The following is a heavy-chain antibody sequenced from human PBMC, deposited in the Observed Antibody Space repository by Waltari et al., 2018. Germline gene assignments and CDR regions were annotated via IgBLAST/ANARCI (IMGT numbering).Heavy chain of an antibody. Sequence: VQLVESGGGLVQPGGSLRLSCAASGFTFSSYWMSWVRQAPGKGLEWIGSIYYSGSTYYNPSLKSRVTISVDTSKNQFSLKLSSVTAADTAVYYCARSPGAFDIWGQGTMVTVSS. CDR1: GFTFSSYW. V-gene: IGHV4-59*05. CDR3: ARSPGAFDI. J-gene: IGHJ3*02. CDR2: IYYSGST.